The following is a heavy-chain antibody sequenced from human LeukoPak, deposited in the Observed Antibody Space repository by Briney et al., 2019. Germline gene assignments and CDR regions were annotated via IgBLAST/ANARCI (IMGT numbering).Heavy chain of an antibody. CDR2: ISSSGSTI. D-gene: IGHD3-3*01. J-gene: IGHJ6*02. CDR3: ARDRHYDFWSGTGMDV. V-gene: IGHV3-48*03. CDR1: GFTFSSYE. Sequence: GGSLRLSCAASGFTFSSYEMNWVRQAPGKGLEWVSYISSSGSTIYYADSVKGRFTISRDNAKNSLYLQMNSLRAEDTAVYYCARDRHYDFWSGTGMDVWGQGTTVTVSS.